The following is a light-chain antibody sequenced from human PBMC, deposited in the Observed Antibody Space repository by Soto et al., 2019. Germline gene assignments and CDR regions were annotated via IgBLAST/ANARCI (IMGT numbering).Light chain of an antibody. CDR2: GAS. CDR3: QQYNQWPPWT. J-gene: IGKJ1*01. Sequence: PATLSVSPGERATLSCRASQSVSSNLAWYQQKPGQAPRLLIYGASTRATGIPARFRGSGSGTDFTLTISSLQSEDFAVYYCQQYNQWPPWTFGQGTKVDIK. CDR1: QSVSSN. V-gene: IGKV3-15*01.